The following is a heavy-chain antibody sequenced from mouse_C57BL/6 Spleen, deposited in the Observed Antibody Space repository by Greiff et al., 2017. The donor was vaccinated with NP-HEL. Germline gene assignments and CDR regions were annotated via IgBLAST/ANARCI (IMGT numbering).Heavy chain of an antibody. D-gene: IGHD1-1*01. J-gene: IGHJ4*01. CDR1: GFTFSSYA. V-gene: IGHV5-9-1*02. CDR3: TREREIYYYGSSYYYAMDY. Sequence: EVHLVESGEGLVKPGGSLKLSCAASGFTFSSYAMSWVRQTPEKRLEWVAYISSGGDYIYYADTVKGRFTISRDNARNTLYLQMSSLKSEDTAMYYCTREREIYYYGSSYYYAMDYWGQGTSVTVSS. CDR2: ISSGGDYI.